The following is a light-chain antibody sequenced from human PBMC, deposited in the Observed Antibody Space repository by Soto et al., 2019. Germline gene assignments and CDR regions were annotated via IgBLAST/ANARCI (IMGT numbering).Light chain of an antibody. CDR1: SNDVGGHNY. CDR3: SSYTDNTTLL. Sequence: QSALTQPASVSRSPGQSVTISCTGSSNDVGGHNYVSWYRQYPGKPPKLMIFEVSNRPSGVSNRFSGSKSGNMASLTISGLHTDDEADYYCSSYTDNTTLLFGGGTKLTVL. V-gene: IGLV2-14*01. CDR2: EVS. J-gene: IGLJ2*01.